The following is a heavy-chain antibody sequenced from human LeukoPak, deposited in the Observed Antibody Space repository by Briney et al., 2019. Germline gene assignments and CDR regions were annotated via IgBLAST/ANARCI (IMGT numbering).Heavy chain of an antibody. CDR1: GFTFSSYS. Sequence: GGSLRLSCAASGFTFSSYSMNWVRQAPGKGLEWVSYISSSSSTIYYADSVKGRFTISRDNAKNSLYLQMNSLRDEDTAVYYCAREGSDFWSNYPDYRGQGTLVTVSA. V-gene: IGHV3-48*02. J-gene: IGHJ4*02. D-gene: IGHD3-3*01. CDR3: AREGSDFWSNYPDY. CDR2: ISSSSSTI.